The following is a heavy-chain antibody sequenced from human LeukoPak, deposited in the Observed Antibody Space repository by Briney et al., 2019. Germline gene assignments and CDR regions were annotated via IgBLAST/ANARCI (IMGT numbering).Heavy chain of an antibody. CDR3: ARSGDLDWYFDL. CDR1: GGTFSSYA. D-gene: IGHD3-10*01. Sequence: SVKVSCKASGGTFSSYAISWVRQAPGQGLEWMGGIIPIFGTANYAQKFQGSVTITADESTSTAYMELSSLRSEDTAVYYCARSGDLDWYFDLWGRGTLVTVSS. V-gene: IGHV1-69*13. CDR2: IIPIFGTA. J-gene: IGHJ2*01.